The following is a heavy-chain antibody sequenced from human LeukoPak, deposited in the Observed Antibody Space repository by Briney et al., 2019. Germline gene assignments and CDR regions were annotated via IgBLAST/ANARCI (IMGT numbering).Heavy chain of an antibody. CDR3: AREGGRSYSSGWYAHYYYMDV. CDR1: EFSVGSNY. Sequence: GGSLRLSCAASEFSVGSNYMTWVRQAPGKGLEWVSLIYSGGSTYYADSVKGRFTISRDNSKNTLYLQMNSLRAEDTAVYYCAREGGRSYSSGWYAHYYYMDVWGKGTTVTVSS. J-gene: IGHJ6*03. D-gene: IGHD6-19*01. CDR2: IYSGGST. V-gene: IGHV3-66*02.